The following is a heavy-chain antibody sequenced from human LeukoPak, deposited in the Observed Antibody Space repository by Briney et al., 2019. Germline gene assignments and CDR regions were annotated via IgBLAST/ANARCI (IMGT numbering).Heavy chain of an antibody. CDR2: IDASSGGT. V-gene: IGHV1-2*02. CDR1: GFTFTGYY. CDR3: ARDLFWTGYYYFDF. D-gene: IGHD3/OR15-3a*01. J-gene: IGHJ4*02. Sequence: ASVKVSCKTSGFTFTGYYFHWMRQAPGQGLEWMGSIDASSGGTEYAQKFQGRVTMTRDTSLSTAYMEVTSLTSDDTAVYYCARDLFWTGYYYFDFWGQGTLVTVSS.